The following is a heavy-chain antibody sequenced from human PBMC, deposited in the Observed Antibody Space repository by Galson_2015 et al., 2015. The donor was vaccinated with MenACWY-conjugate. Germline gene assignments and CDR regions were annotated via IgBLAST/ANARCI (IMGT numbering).Heavy chain of an antibody. J-gene: IGHJ5*02. CDR1: GFTFSNYA. CDR2: ISGSGGST. Sequence: SLRLSCAASGFTFSNYAMSWVRQAPGKGLEWVSSISGSGGSTFYADSVKGRFTISRDISKNTLFLQMNSLRADDTAVYYCAKEGGVAYYYDSSGYYRGWFDRWGQGTLVTVSS. D-gene: IGHD3-22*01. CDR3: AKEGGVAYYYDSSGYYRGWFDR. V-gene: IGHV3-23*01.